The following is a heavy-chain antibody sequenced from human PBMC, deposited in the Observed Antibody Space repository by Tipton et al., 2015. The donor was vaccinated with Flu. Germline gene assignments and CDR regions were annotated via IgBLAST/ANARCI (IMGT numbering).Heavy chain of an antibody. CDR2: IFHTGST. J-gene: IGHJ5*01. CDR3: ARRDYSNYVSDPKSWFDS. V-gene: IGHV4-38-2*02. D-gene: IGHD4-11*01. CDR1: GHSISSDYY. Sequence: TLSLTCTISGHSISSDYYWGWIRQSPGKGLEWIGNIFHTGSTYHNPSLKSRVTISVDTSKNQFSLKVFSVTAADTAVYYRARRDYSNYVSDPKSWFDSWGQGILVTVSS.